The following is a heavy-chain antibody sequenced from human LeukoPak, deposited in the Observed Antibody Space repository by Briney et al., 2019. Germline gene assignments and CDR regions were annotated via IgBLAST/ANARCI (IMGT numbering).Heavy chain of an antibody. Sequence: GGSLRLSCAASGFTASSNYMNWVRQAPGKGLEWVANIKQDGSEKYYVDSVKGRFTISRDNAKNSLYLQMNSLRAEDTAVYYCASLGAIQDYYFDYWGQGTLVTVSS. V-gene: IGHV3-7*01. CDR2: IKQDGSEK. J-gene: IGHJ4*02. D-gene: IGHD1-26*01. CDR3: ASLGAIQDYYFDY. CDR1: GFTASSNY.